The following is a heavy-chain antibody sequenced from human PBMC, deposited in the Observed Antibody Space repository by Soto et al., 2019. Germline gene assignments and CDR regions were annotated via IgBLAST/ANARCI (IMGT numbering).Heavy chain of an antibody. CDR1: GFTFTSSA. Sequence: GASVKVSCKASGFTFTSSAVQWVRQARGQRLEWIGWIVVGSGSTNYAQKFQERVTITRDMSTSTAYMELSSLRSEDTAVYYCAADNDYVWGSYVVAFDIWGQGTMVTVSS. CDR2: IVVGSGST. CDR3: AADNDYVWGSYVVAFDI. V-gene: IGHV1-58*01. J-gene: IGHJ3*02. D-gene: IGHD3-16*01.